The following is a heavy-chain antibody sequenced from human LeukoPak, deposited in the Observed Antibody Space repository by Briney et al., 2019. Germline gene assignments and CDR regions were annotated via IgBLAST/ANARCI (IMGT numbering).Heavy chain of an antibody. V-gene: IGHV4-59*01. CDR1: GDSISTYY. J-gene: IGHJ4*02. Sequence: SETLSLTCSVSGDSISTYYWSWIRQPPGKALEWIGYVYYSGSTHYNPSLKSRVTISVDTSKKQFSLNLNSVTAADTAVYYCSASKQLWLRGLFDYWGQGTLVTVSS. CDR2: VYYSGST. CDR3: SASKQLWLRGLFDY. D-gene: IGHD5-18*01.